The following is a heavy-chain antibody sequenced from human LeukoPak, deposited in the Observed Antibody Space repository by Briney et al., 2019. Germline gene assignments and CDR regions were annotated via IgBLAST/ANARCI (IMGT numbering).Heavy chain of an antibody. CDR1: GFAFSSYA. V-gene: IGHV4-34*01. CDR2: INHSGST. CDR3: ARGDYL. Sequence: LRLSCAASGFAFSSYAMHWVRQAPGKGLEWIGEINHSGSTNYNPSLKSRVTISVDTSKNQFSLKLSSVTAADTAVYYCARGDYLWGQGTLVTVSS. J-gene: IGHJ4*02. D-gene: IGHD3-10*01.